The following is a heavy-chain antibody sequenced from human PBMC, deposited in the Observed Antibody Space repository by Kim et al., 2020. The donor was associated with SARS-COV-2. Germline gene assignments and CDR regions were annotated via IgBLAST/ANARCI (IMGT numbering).Heavy chain of an antibody. CDR1: GGSISSSSYY. CDR3: ARQTPYDILTGYYPYYFDY. Sequence: SETLSLTCTVSGGSISSSSYYWGWIRQPPGKGLEWIGSIYYSGSTYYNPSLKSRVTISVDTSKNQFSLKLSSVTAAGTAVYYCARQTPYDILTGYYPYYFDYWGQGTLVTVSS. V-gene: IGHV4-39*01. CDR2: IYYSGST. J-gene: IGHJ4*02. D-gene: IGHD3-9*01.